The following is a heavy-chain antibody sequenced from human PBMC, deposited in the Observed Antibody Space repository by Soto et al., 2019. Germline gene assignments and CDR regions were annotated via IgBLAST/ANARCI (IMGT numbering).Heavy chain of an antibody. V-gene: IGHV4-34*01. D-gene: IGHD3-10*01. J-gene: IGHJ4*02. CDR3: ATRYYYGSGSYYNMVSDY. Sequence: PSETLSLTCAVYGGSFSGYYWSWIRQPPGKGLEWIGEINHSGSTNYNPSLKSRVTISVDTSKNQFSLKLSSVTAADTAVYYCATRYYYGSGSYYNMVSDYWGQGTLVTVSS. CDR2: INHSGST. CDR1: GGSFSGYY.